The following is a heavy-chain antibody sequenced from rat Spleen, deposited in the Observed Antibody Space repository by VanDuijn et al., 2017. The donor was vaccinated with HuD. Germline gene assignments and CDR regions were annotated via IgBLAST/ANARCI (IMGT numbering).Heavy chain of an antibody. J-gene: IGHJ2*01. D-gene: IGHD4-3*01. Sequence: EVQLVESGGDLVQPGGSLKLSCAASGFTFSYYNMAWVRQAPKKGLEWVATISYDGSSTYYRDSVKGRFTISRDNAKSTLYLQMDSLRSEDTATYYCARHNSGYYFDYWGQGVMVTVSS. CDR3: ARHNSGYYFDY. CDR2: ISYDGSST. CDR1: GFTFSYYN. V-gene: IGHV5-7*01.